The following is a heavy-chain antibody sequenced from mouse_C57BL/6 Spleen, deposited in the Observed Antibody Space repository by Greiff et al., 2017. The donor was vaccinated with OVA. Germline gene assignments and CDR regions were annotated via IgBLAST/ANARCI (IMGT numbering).Heavy chain of an antibody. CDR2: ITHSGET. CDR3: AGDTHYYGSSYVGD. V-gene: IGHV12-3*01. D-gene: IGHD1-1*01. J-gene: IGHJ2*01. Sequence: VQLQQSGPGLVKPSQSLFLTCSITGFPITSGYYWIWIRQSPGKPLEWMGYITHSGETYYNPSLQSPISITRETSKNQFFLQLNSVTTEDTAMYYCAGDTHYYGSSYVGDWGQGTTLTVSS. CDR1: GFPITSGYY.